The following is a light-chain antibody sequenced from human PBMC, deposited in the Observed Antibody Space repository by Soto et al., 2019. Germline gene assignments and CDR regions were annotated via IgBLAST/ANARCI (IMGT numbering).Light chain of an antibody. CDR2: TTS. CDR3: QQSYTTPWT. J-gene: IGKJ1*01. V-gene: IGKV1-39*01. CDR1: QSISYY. Sequence: DIQVTQSPSTLSASVGDRVTITCRASQSISYYLNWYQQKPGRAPRLLIYTTSSLQSGVPSKFSGSASGTDFTLTISSLQPEDFATYYCQQSYTTPWTFGQVTMVDI.